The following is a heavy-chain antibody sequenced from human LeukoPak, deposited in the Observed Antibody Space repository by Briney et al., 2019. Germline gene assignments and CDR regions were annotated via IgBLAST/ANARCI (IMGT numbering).Heavy chain of an antibody. V-gene: IGHV4-4*07. D-gene: IGHD3-22*01. J-gene: IGHJ4*02. CDR1: GGSLSTYY. CDR3: ARQSGGSYVFFDY. Sequence: PSRTLPLTCTVSGGSLSTYYWSWIRQPAGKGLEWIGRISATRNSNYNPSLKSRVTISVDKSKDQFSLKLTSVTAADTAVYFCARQSGGSYVFFDYWGRRTLVTASS. CDR2: ISATRNS.